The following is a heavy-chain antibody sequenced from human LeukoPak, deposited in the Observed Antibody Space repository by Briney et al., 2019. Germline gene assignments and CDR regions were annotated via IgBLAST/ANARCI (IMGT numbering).Heavy chain of an antibody. CDR2: IYSGGST. V-gene: IGHV3-53*01. CDR1: GFTFSSYA. CDR3: ARVPAGAEREDI. Sequence: GGSLRLSCAASGFTFSSYAMSWVRQAPGKGLEWVSVIYSGGSTYYADSVKGRFTISRDNSKNTLYLQMNSLRAEDTAVYYCARVPAGAEREDIWGQGTMVTVSS. J-gene: IGHJ3*02.